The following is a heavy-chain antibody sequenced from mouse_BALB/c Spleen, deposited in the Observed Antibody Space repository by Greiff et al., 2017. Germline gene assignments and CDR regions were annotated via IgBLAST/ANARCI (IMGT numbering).Heavy chain of an antibody. CDR3: ARHAYDGYYGLDYAMDY. CDR2: INSNGGST. Sequence: ESGGGLVKLGGSLKLSCAASGFTFSSYYMSWVRQTPEKRLELVAAINSNGGSTYYPDTVKGRFTISRDNAKNTLYLQMSSLKSEDTALYYCARHAYDGYYGLDYAMDYWGQGTSVTVSS. D-gene: IGHD2-3*01. J-gene: IGHJ4*01. V-gene: IGHV5-6-2*01. CDR1: GFTFSSYY.